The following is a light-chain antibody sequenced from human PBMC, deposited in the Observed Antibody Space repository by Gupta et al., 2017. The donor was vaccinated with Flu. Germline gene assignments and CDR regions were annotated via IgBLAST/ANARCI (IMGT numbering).Light chain of an antibody. V-gene: IGKV3-11*01. CDR2: VAS. Sequence: DIVLTQSPATLSLSPGERATLSCRASQSVGSSLAWFQQKPGQAPRLLIYVASNRATGIPARFSGSGSGTTFTLTISSLEPEDFAVYYCQQRSKWPRTFGQGTKVEIK. CDR1: QSVGSS. CDR3: QQRSKWPRT. J-gene: IGKJ1*01.